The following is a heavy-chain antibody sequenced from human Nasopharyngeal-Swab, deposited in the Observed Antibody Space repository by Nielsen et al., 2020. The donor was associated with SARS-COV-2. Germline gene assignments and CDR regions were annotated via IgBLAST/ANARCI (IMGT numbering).Heavy chain of an antibody. V-gene: IGHV3-30*02. CDR1: GFTFSSYG. Sequence: GGSLRLSCAASGFTFSSYGMHWVRQAPGKGLEWVAVIWYDGSNKYYADSVKGRFTISRDNSKKTLYLQMNSLRAEDTAVYYCAKPPKERSDLLWFGELLSLDYYYGMDVWGQGTTVTVSS. J-gene: IGHJ6*02. CDR3: AKPPKERSDLLWFGELLSLDYYYGMDV. D-gene: IGHD3-10*01. CDR2: IWYDGSNK.